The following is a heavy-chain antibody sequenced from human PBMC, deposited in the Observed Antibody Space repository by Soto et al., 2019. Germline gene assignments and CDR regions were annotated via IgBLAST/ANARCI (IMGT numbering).Heavy chain of an antibody. CDR1: GGSVNSANYY. J-gene: IGHJ5*02. CDR3: ARVGSSGYYGWFDP. V-gene: IGHV4-61*01. CDR2: IFYSGNSGST. Sequence: QVQLQESGPGLVKPSETLSLTCTVSGGSVNSANYYWSWIRQPPGKRLQRIGYIFYSGNSGSTNYNPSLESRITISVDTSKNQFSLKLSSVTAADTALYYCARVGSSGYYGWFDPWGQGTLVTVSS. D-gene: IGHD3-22*01.